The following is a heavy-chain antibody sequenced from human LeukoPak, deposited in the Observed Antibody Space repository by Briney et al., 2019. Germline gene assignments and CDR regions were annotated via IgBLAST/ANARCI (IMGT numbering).Heavy chain of an antibody. CDR3: AMGSPDESLDN. CDR1: GFTFSSYW. J-gene: IGHJ4*02. V-gene: IGHV3-74*01. CDR2: INTDGSST. Sequence: PGGSLRLSCAASGFTFSSYWMHWVRQAPGKGLVWVSRINTDGSSTRYADSVKGRFTISRDNAKNTLYLQMNSLRAEDTAVYYCAMGSPDESLDNWGQGILVTVSS. D-gene: IGHD1-26*01.